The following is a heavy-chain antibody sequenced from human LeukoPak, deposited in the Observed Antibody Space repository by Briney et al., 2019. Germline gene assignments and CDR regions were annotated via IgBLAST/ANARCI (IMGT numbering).Heavy chain of an antibody. CDR1: GGSISNYY. V-gene: IGHV4-4*09. Sequence: PSETLSLTCTVSGGSISNYYWSWIRQPPGKGLEWIGYIYTSGSTNYNPSLKSRVTISVDTSKNQFSLKLTSVTAADTAVYYCARTATVVTYFDYWGQGTLVTVSS. D-gene: IGHD4-23*01. CDR3: ARTATVVTYFDY. J-gene: IGHJ4*02. CDR2: IYTSGST.